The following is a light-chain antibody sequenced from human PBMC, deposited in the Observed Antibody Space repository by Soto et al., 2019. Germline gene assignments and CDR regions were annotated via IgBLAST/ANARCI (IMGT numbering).Light chain of an antibody. J-gene: IGLJ2*01. CDR2: EIS. Sequence: QSALTQPPSASGSPGQSVTISCTGTSSDVGGYKYVSWYQQHPGKAPKLMIYEISERPSGVPDRFSGSKSGNTASLTVSGLQAEDEADYYRSSYAGSNNFVIFGGGTKLTVL. V-gene: IGLV2-8*01. CDR1: SSDVGGYKY. CDR3: SSYAGSNNFVI.